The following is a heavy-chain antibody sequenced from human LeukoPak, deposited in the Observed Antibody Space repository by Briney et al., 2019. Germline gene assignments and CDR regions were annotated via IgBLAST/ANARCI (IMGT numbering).Heavy chain of an antibody. CDR2: IYYSGST. J-gene: IGHJ4*02. D-gene: IGHD5-18*01. CDR3: ARVSFDTAMDHYYFDY. CDR1: GGSINSNNW. Sequence: SGTLSLTCAVSGGSINSNNWWGWVRQPPGKGLEWIGYIYYSGSTYYNPSLKSRVTISVDTSKNQFSLKLSSVTAADTAVYYCARVSFDTAMDHYYFDYWGQGTLVTVSS. V-gene: IGHV4-4*02.